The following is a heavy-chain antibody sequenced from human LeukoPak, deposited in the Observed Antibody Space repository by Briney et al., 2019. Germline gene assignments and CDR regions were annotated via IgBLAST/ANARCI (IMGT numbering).Heavy chain of an antibody. CDR3: AGSTLWSGIFQY. D-gene: IGHD3-3*01. CDR1: GFTFSSYS. V-gene: IGHV3-48*04. CDR2: ISSDGATT. Sequence: PGGSLRLSCAASGFTFSSYSMTWVRQAPGEGLQWVSYISSDGATTYYADSVKGRFIISRDNAKNSLFLQINSPRAEGTAVYYCAGSTLWSGIFQYWGQGTLVTVSS. J-gene: IGHJ1*01.